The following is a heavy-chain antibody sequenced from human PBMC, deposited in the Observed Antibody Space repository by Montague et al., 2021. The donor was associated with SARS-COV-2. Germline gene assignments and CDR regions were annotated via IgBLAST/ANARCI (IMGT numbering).Heavy chain of an antibody. Sequence: CAISGDSVAGDGVGWTWVRHSPARRLEYLGRTYYTSRWHNDQAPSVKGRLTVNPDTSKNQSSLHLNSVTPEDTAVYYCARDGDGWEVPFDFWSQGTLVTVSS. CDR3: ARDGDGWEVPFDF. D-gene: IGHD1-26*01. J-gene: IGHJ4*01. V-gene: IGHV6-1*01. CDR1: GDSVAGDGVG. CDR2: TYYTSRWHN.